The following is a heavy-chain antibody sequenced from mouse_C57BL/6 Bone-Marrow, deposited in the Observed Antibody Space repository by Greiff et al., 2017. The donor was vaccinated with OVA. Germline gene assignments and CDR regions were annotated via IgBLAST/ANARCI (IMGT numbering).Heavy chain of an antibody. V-gene: IGHV1-81*01. D-gene: IGHD1-1*01. J-gene: IGHJ3*01. Sequence: QVQLQQSGAELARPGASVKLSCKASGYTFTSYGISWVKQRTGQGLEWIGEIYPRSGNTYYNEKFKGKATLTADKSSSTAYMELRSLTSEDSAVYFYADYGSSYGAWFAYWGQGTLVTVSA. CDR1: GYTFTSYG. CDR2: IYPRSGNT. CDR3: ADYGSSYGAWFAY.